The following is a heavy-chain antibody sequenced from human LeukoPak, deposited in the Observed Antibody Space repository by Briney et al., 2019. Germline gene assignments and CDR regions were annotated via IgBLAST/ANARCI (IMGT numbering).Heavy chain of an antibody. J-gene: IGHJ4*02. Sequence: SETLSLICTVSGDSVSSYYWSWIRQSPGKRLEWIGYIDHIGSTNYNPSLNSRVAISVDTSKNQFSLKLSSVTAADTAVYYCASNQHNWGFDYWGQGTLVTVSS. D-gene: IGHD7-27*01. CDR2: IDHIGST. CDR1: GDSVSSYY. V-gene: IGHV4-59*02. CDR3: ASNQHNWGFDY.